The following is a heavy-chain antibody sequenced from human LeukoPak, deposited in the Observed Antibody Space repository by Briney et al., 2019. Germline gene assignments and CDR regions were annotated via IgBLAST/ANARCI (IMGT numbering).Heavy chain of an antibody. CDR3: ARAQTYSSSWYGYIGYYYYMDV. J-gene: IGHJ6*03. Sequence: SETLSLTCTVSGGSISSHYWSWIRQPPGKGLEWIGYIYYSGSTNYNPSLKSRVTISVDTSKNQFSLKLSSVTAADTGVYYCARAQTYSSSWYGYIGYYYYMDVWGKGTTVTVSS. CDR1: GGSISSHY. V-gene: IGHV4-59*11. D-gene: IGHD6-13*01. CDR2: IYYSGST.